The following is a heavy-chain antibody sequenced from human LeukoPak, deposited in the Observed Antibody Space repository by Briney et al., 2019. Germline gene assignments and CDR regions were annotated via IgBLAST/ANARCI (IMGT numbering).Heavy chain of an antibody. D-gene: IGHD6-6*01. CDR2: IGKSGETT. V-gene: IGHV3-23*01. CDR3: AKLSSSSSGVDY. Sequence: GGSLRLSCVTSGFTFRDAWMTWVRQAPGKGLEWVSAIGKSGETTYYADSVKGRFTISRDNSKNTLYLQMNSLRAEDTAVYYCAKLSSSSSGVDYWGQGTLVTVSS. CDR1: GFTFRDAW. J-gene: IGHJ4*02.